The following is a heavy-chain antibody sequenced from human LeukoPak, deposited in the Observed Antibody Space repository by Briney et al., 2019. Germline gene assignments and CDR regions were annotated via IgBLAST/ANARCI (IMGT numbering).Heavy chain of an antibody. J-gene: IGHJ3*02. CDR3: ARSRQTLYYYGSGSRWDAFDI. CDR2: ISGSDDNT. CDR1: GFIFSNYA. V-gene: IGHV3-23*01. D-gene: IGHD3-10*01. Sequence: GGSLRLSCAASGFIFSNYAMSWVRQAPGKGLEWVSAISGSDDNTYYADSVRGRFTISRDNAKNSLYLQMNSLRAEDTAVYYCARSRQTLYYYGSGSRWDAFDIWGQGTMVTVSS.